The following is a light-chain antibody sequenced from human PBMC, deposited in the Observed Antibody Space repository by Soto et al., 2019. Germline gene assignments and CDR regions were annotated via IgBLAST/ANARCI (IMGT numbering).Light chain of an antibody. CDR3: SSYTSSSTVV. CDR1: SGDVGGYNY. V-gene: IGLV2-14*01. Sequence: QSALTQPASVSGSPGQSITISCTGTSGDVGGYNYVSWYQQHPGKAPKLMIYEVTYRPSGVSNRFSGSKSGNTASLTISGLQAEDEADYYCSSYTSSSTVVFGGGTKLPVL. J-gene: IGLJ2*01. CDR2: EVT.